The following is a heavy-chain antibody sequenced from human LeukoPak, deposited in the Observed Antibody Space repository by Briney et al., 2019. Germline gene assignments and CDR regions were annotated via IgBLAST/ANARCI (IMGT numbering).Heavy chain of an antibody. V-gene: IGHV1-69*04. D-gene: IGHD2/OR15-2a*01. CDR3: ARAPGIFHDAFDI. Sequence: SVKVSCKAAGDTFTSYDINWVRQATGQGLEWMGRIIPILGIANYAQKFQGRVTITADKSTSTAYMELSSLRSEDTAVYYCARAPGIFHDAFDIWGQGTMVTVSS. CDR1: GDTFTSYD. J-gene: IGHJ3*02. CDR2: IIPILGIA.